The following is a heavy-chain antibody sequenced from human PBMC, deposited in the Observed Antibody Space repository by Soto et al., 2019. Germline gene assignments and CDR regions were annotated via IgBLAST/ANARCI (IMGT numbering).Heavy chain of an antibody. D-gene: IGHD6-19*01. CDR2: IWYDGSNK. J-gene: IGHJ4*02. CDR1: GFTFSSYG. V-gene: IGHV3-33*01. Sequence: GGSLRLSCAASGFTFSSYGMHWVRQAPGKGLEWVAVIWYDGSNKYYADSVKGRFTISRDNSKNTLYLQMNSLRAEDTAVYYCARENIAVAGTMGLDYWGQGTLVTVSS. CDR3: ARENIAVAGTMGLDY.